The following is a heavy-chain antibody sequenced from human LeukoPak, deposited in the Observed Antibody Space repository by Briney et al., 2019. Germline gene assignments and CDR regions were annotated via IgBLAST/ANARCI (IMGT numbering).Heavy chain of an antibody. CDR1: GGSISSSSYY. CDR2: IYYSGST. J-gene: IGHJ4*02. D-gene: IGHD2-15*01. V-gene: IGHV4-39*07. CDR3: ARVHCSGGSCYFDY. Sequence: TSETLSLTCTVSGGSISSSSYYWGWLRQPQGTGLEWIGSIYYSGSTYYNPSLKSRVTISVDTSKNQFSLKLSSVTAADTAVYYCARVHCSGGSCYFDYWGQGTLVTVSS.